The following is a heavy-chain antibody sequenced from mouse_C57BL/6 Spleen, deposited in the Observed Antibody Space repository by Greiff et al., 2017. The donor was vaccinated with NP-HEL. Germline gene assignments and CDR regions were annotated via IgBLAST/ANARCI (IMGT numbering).Heavy chain of an antibody. Sequence: QVQLKESGAELARPGASVKMSCKASGYTFTSYTMHWVKQRPGQGLEWIGYINPSSGYTKYNQKFKDKATLTADKSSSTAYMQLSSLTSEDSAVYYCARRWGDGYTYLMDYWGQGTSVTVSS. V-gene: IGHV1-4*01. J-gene: IGHJ4*01. CDR3: ARRWGDGYTYLMDY. CDR1: GYTFTSYT. D-gene: IGHD2-3*01. CDR2: INPSSGYT.